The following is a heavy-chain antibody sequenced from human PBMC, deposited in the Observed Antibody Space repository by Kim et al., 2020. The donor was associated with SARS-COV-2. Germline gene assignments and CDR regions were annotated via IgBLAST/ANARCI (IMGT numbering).Heavy chain of an antibody. CDR1: GGSISSGGYY. V-gene: IGHV4-31*03. J-gene: IGHJ4*02. CDR2: IYYSGST. Sequence: SETLSLTCTVSGGSISSGGYYWSWIRQHPGKGLEWIGYIYYSGSTYYNPSLKSRVTISVDTSKNQFSLKLSSLTAADTAVYYCARAETIFGVVIGCFDYWGQGTLVTVSS. CDR3: ARAETIFGVVIGCFDY. D-gene: IGHD3-3*01.